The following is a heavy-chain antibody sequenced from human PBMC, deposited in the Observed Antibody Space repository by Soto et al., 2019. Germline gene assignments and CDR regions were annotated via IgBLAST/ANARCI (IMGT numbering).Heavy chain of an antibody. CDR1: GFTFSDYY. V-gene: IGHV3-11*01. Sequence: GGSLRLSCAASGFTFSDYYMSWIRQAPGKGLEWVSYISSSGSTIYYADSVKGRFTISRDNAKNSLYLQMNSLRAEDTSVYDCARAFLCGSGYYNYWGQGTLVTVSS. CDR2: ISSSGSTI. D-gene: IGHD3-22*01. J-gene: IGHJ4*02. CDR3: ARAFLCGSGYYNY.